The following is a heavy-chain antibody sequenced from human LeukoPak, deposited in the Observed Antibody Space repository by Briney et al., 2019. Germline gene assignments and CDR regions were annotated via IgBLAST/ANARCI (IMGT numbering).Heavy chain of an antibody. D-gene: IGHD1-26*01. CDR2: INHSGST. Sequence: SETLSLTCAVYGGSFSGYYWSWIRQPPGKGLEWIGEINHSGSTNYNPSLQSRVTISIDTSKNQFSLRLNSVTAADTAMYYCAKSGGYGLIDYWGQGTRVTVSS. V-gene: IGHV4-34*01. CDR3: AKSGGYGLIDY. CDR1: GGSFSGYY. J-gene: IGHJ4*02.